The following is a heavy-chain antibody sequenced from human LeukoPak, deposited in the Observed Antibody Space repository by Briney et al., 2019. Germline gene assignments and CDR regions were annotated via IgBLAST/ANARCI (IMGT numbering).Heavy chain of an antibody. CDR3: ARGGVATITILW. Sequence: SVKVSCKASGGTFSSYAISWVRQAPGQGLEWMGGIIPIFGTANYAQKFQGRVTITADESTSTAYMELSSLRSEDTAVYYCARGGVATITILWWGQGTLVTVSS. D-gene: IGHD5-12*01. CDR2: IIPIFGTA. J-gene: IGHJ4*02. V-gene: IGHV1-69*13. CDR1: GGTFSSYA.